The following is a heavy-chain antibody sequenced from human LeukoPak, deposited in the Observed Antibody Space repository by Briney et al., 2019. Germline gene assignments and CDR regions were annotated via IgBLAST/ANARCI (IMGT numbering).Heavy chain of an antibody. J-gene: IGHJ5*01. Sequence: GGSLRLSCAGSGFTFSTSDMVWARQAPGKGLEWVSTISMNSRHLYYADSVKGRFTTSRDNPKDSLYLHMSSLRVEDTAVYYCARNFESWGQGAMVTVSS. CDR3: ARNFES. V-gene: IGHV3-21*01. CDR2: ISMNSRHL. CDR1: GFTFSTSD.